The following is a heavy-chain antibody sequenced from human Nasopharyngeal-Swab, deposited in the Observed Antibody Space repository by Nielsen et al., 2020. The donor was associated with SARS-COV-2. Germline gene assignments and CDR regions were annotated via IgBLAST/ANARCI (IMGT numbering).Heavy chain of an antibody. D-gene: IGHD3-22*01. CDR1: GYTFTNHF. Sequence: ASVKVSCKASGYTFTNHFMHWVRQAPGQGLEWMGMINPSGGSTGYAQNFQGRVTVTRDTSTSTVYMELSSLRSEDTAVYYCARVKVDSSGPLDYWGQGTLVTVSS. CDR3: ARVKVDSSGPLDY. CDR2: INPSGGST. V-gene: IGHV1-46*01. J-gene: IGHJ4*02.